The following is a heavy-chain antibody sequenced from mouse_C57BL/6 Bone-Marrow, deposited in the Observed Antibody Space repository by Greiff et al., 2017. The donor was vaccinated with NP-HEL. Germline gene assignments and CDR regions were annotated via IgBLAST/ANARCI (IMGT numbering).Heavy chain of an antibody. D-gene: IGHD1-1*01. V-gene: IGHV1-50*01. CDR3: ARSYYDY. J-gene: IGHJ3*01. CDR2: IDPSDSYT. Sequence: QVQLQQPGAELVKPGASVKLSCKASGYTFTSYWMQWVQQRPGQGLEWIGEIDPSDSYTNYNQKFMGKATLTVDTSSSTAYMQLSSLTSEDSAVYYCARSYYDYWGQGTLVTVSA. CDR1: GYTFTSYW.